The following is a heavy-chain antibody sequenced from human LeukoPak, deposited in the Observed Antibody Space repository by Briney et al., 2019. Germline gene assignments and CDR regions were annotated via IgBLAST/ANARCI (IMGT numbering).Heavy chain of an antibody. V-gene: IGHV3-33*01. D-gene: IGHD3-10*01. CDR1: GFTFSSYG. J-gene: IGHJ6*02. CDR2: IWYDGSNK. CDR3: ARALSPRVRAYYYYGMDV. Sequence: GGSLRLSCAASGFTFSSYGMHWVRQAPGKGLEWVAVIWYDGSNKYYADSVKGRFTISRDNSKNTLYLQMNSLRAEDTAVYYCARALSPRVRAYYYYGMDVWGQGTTVTVSS.